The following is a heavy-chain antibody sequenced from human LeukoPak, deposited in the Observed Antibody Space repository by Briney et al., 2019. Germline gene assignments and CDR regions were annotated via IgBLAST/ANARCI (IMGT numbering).Heavy chain of an antibody. CDR2: IKQDGSEK. CDR3: ARVRGYNFHYFDY. Sequence: GGSLRLSCAASGFTFSSYWMSWVRQAPGKGLEWVANIKQDGSEKYYVDSVKGRFTISRDNAKNSLYLQMNSLRAEDTAVYYCARVRGYNFHYFDYWGQGTLVTVSS. J-gene: IGHJ4*02. V-gene: IGHV3-7*01. CDR1: GFTFSSYW. D-gene: IGHD5-24*01.